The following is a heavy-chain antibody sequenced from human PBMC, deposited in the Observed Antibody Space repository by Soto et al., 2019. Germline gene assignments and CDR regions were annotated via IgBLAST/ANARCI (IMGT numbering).Heavy chain of an antibody. CDR3: AAAVARGWFDP. J-gene: IGHJ5*02. D-gene: IGHD6-19*01. CDR2: INHSGST. Sequence: NPSETLSLTCAIYGGSFSGYYWSWIRQPPGKGLEWIGEINHSGSTNYNPSLKSRVAMSVDTSKNQFSLKLSSVTAADMAVYYCAAAVARGWFDPWGQGTLVTVSS. CDR1: GGSFSGYY. V-gene: IGHV4-34*01.